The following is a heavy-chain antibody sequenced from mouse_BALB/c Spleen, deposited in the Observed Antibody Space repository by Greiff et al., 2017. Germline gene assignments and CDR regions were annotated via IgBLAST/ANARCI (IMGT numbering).Heavy chain of an antibody. CDR3: ARWGTTGGNFDY. J-gene: IGHJ2*01. Sequence: EVQLVESGPGLVKPSQSLSLTCTVTGYSITSDYAWNWIRQFPGNKLEWMGYISYSGSTSYNPALKSRISITRDTSKNQFFLQLNSVTTEDTATYYCARWGTTGGNFDYWGQGTTLTVAS. V-gene: IGHV3-2*02. D-gene: IGHD1-1*01. CDR2: ISYSGST. CDR1: GYSITSDYA.